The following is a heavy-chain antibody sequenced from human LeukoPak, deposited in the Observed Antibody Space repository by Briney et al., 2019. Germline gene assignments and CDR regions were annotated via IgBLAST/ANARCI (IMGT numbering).Heavy chain of an antibody. CDR1: GYTFTGYY. V-gene: IGHV1-8*03. CDR2: INPNSGNT. D-gene: IGHD3-22*01. J-gene: IGHJ3*02. Sequence: ASVKVSCKASGYTFTGYYMHWVRQAPGQGLEWMGCINPNSGNTGYAQKFQGRVTITRNTSISTAYMELSSLRSEDTAVYYCASSSRRAYYYDSSGYYDAFDIWGQGTMVTVSS. CDR3: ASSSRRAYYYDSSGYYDAFDI.